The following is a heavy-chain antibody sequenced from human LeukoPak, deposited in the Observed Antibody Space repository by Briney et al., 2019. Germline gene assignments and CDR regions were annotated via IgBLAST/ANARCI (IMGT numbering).Heavy chain of an antibody. D-gene: IGHD6-19*01. CDR2: IWYDGSNK. CDR1: GFTFSNYG. Sequence: GGSLRLPCAASGFTFSNYGMHWVRQVPGKGLEWVAVIWYDGSNKNYAESVKGRFTISRDNSKNTLFLQMNSLRAEDTAVYFCAKDAGRYCSGLSRHFEYWGQGILVTVSS. J-gene: IGHJ4*02. CDR3: AKDAGRYCSGLSRHFEY. V-gene: IGHV3-33*06.